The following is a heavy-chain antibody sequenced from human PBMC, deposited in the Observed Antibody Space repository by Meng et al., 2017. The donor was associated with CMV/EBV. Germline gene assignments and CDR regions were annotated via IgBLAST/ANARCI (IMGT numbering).Heavy chain of an antibody. CDR2: IIPILGIA. V-gene: IGHV1-69*10. CDR1: GGTFSSYA. CDR3: ASGGLTIFGVKTYYYYGMDV. D-gene: IGHD3-3*01. Sequence: SVKVSCKASGGTFSSYAISWVRQAPGQGLEWMGGIIPILGIANYAQKFQGRVTITADKSTSTAYMELSSLRSEDTAVYYCASGGLTIFGVKTYYYYGMDVWGQGTTVTVSS. J-gene: IGHJ6*02.